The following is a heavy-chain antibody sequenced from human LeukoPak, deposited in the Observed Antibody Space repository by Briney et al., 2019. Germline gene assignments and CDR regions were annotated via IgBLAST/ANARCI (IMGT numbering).Heavy chain of an antibody. CDR1: GFTFSTYG. V-gene: IGHV3-30*02. D-gene: IGHD6-13*01. Sequence: GGSLRLSCAASGFTFSTYGMHWVRQTPSKGLEWVTFITDEGSNKYYTDSVKGRFTISRDNSKNTLYLQMNSLRAEDTAVYYCARLGDAAAGTMKHVLWFDPWGQGTLVTVSS. CDR3: ARLGDAAAGTMKHVLWFDP. CDR2: ITDEGSNK. J-gene: IGHJ5*02.